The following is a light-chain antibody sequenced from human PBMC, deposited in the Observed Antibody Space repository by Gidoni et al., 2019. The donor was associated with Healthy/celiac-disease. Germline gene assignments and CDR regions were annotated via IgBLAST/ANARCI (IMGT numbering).Light chain of an antibody. V-gene: IGKV1-39*01. Sequence: DIQMSQSPSSLSASVGDRVTITCPASQSISSDLNWYQQKPGKAPKLLIYAASSLQSGVPSRFSGSGSGTDFTLTISSLQPEDFATYYCQQSYSTPRTIGQETKLEIK. CDR1: QSISSD. J-gene: IGKJ2*01. CDR2: AAS. CDR3: QQSYSTPRT.